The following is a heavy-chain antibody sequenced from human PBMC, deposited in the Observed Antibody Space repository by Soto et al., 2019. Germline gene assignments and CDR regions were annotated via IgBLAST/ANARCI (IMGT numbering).Heavy chain of an antibody. D-gene: IGHD1-1*01. CDR1: GFTFSSYA. V-gene: IGHV3-30-3*01. J-gene: IGHJ6*02. Sequence: QVQLVGSGGGVVQPGRSLRLSCAASGFTFSSYAMHWVRQAPGKGLEGVAVISYDGSNKYYADSVKGRFTISRDNSKNTLYLQMNSLRTEDTAVYYCARDRLRYNWNDFPYYYYGMDVWGQGTTVTVSS. CDR3: ARDRLRYNWNDFPYYYYGMDV. CDR2: ISYDGSNK.